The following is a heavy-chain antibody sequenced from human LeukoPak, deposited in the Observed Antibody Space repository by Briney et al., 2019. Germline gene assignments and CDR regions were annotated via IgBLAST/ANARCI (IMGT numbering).Heavy chain of an antibody. CDR1: GFTFSSYV. V-gene: IGHV3-30-3*01. D-gene: IGHD5-24*01. CDR3: AVDGYHYSYYRLDV. J-gene: IGHJ6*02. Sequence: QTGGSLRLSCAASGFTFSSYVMHWVRQAPGKGLEWVAVISFDGTIEYYADSVKGRFTISRDNAQNTLYLQLNSLRAEDTAVYYCAVDGYHYSYYRLDVWGQGTTVVVSS. CDR2: ISFDGTIE.